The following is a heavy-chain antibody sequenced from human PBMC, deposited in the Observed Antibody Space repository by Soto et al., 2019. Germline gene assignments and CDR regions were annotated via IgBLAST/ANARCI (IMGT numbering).Heavy chain of an antibody. CDR1: GGSFSGYS. Sequence: PSETLSLTCAVYGGSFSGYSWSWIRQPPGKGLEWIGYIYHSGSTYYNPSLKSRVTISVDRSKNQFSLKLSSVTAADTAVYYCARVPDVWGQGTTVTVSS. CDR2: IYHSGST. CDR3: ARVPDV. V-gene: IGHV4-30-2*01. J-gene: IGHJ6*02.